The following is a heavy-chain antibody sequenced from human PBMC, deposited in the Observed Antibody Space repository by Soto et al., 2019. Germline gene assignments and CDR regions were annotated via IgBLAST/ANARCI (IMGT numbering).Heavy chain of an antibody. J-gene: IGHJ6*02. CDR1: GYTFTSHY. Sequence: ASVKVSCKASGYTFTSHYMHWVRQAPGQGLEWMGVINLSGDSSSYAQKFQGRVTMTRDTSTSTVYMELSSLISEDTAVYYCARDRLPAPPARSIMIVVVTSYGMDVWGQGTTVTVS. D-gene: IGHD3-22*01. CDR3: ARDRLPAPPARSIMIVVVTSYGMDV. CDR2: INLSGDSS. V-gene: IGHV1-46*01.